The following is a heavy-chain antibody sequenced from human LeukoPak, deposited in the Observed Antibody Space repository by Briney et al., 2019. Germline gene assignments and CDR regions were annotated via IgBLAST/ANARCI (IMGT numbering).Heavy chain of an antibody. J-gene: IGHJ4*02. CDR1: GFMLNNYD. D-gene: IGHD3-10*01. Sequence: PGGPLRLSCAASGFMLNNYDMHWVRQAPGRGLEWVAMIWYDESNKYYADSVKGRFTISRDNSKNTLYLQMNSLRVDDTAIYYCARTAWNYFGSGNYYAPDYWGQGTLVTVSS. V-gene: IGHV3-33*01. CDR3: ARTAWNYFGSGNYYAPDY. CDR2: IWYDESNK.